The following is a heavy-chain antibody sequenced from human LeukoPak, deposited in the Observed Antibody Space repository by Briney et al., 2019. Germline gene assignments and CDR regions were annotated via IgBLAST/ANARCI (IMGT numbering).Heavy chain of an antibody. V-gene: IGHV4-59*08. CDR1: GGFISSYY. J-gene: IGHJ3*02. CDR3: ASSLWVGARAFDI. Sequence: SETLSLTCTVSGGFISSYYWSWIRQPPGKGLEWIGYIYYSGSTSYHPSLGSRVTISVEPSKNQFFLKMRSVTDAAAAWYYWASSLWVGARAFDIWGQGTMVTVSS. CDR2: IYYSGST. D-gene: IGHD3-10*01.